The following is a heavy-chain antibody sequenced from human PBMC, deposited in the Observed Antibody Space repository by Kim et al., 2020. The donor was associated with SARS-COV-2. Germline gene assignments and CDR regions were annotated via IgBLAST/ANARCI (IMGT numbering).Heavy chain of an antibody. D-gene: IGHD6-13*01. V-gene: IGHV1-69*02. CDR2: IIPILGIA. CDR1: GGTFSSYT. J-gene: IGHJ6*02. Sequence: SVKVSCKASGGTFSSYTISWVRQAPGQGLEWMGRIIPILGIANYAQKFQGRVTITADKSTSTAYMELCSLRSEDTAVYYCARTLAAVAYGMDVWGQGTTVTVSS. CDR3: ARTLAAVAYGMDV.